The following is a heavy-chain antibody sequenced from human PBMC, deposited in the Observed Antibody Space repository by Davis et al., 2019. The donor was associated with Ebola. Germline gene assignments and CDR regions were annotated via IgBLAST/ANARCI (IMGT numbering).Heavy chain of an antibody. D-gene: IGHD6-6*01. CDR3: ARENPLGSSSTPFDY. CDR1: GYTFTSYA. V-gene: IGHV1-3*01. Sequence: AASVKVSCKASGYTFTSYAMHWVRQAPGQRLEWMGWINAGNGNTKYSQKFQGRVTITRDTSASTAYMELSSLRSEDTAVYYCARENPLGSSSTPFDYWGQGTLVTVSS. J-gene: IGHJ4*02. CDR2: INAGNGNT.